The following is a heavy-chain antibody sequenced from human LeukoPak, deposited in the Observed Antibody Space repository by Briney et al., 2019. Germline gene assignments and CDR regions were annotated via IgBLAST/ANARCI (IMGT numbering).Heavy chain of an antibody. CDR1: EFTFSSYG. Sequence: GRSLRLSCAASEFTFSSYGMHWVRQAPGKGLEWVAVISYDGSNKYYADSVKGRFTISRDNSKNTPYLQMNSLRAEDTAVYYCAKSSGWYFDYWGQGTLVTVSS. J-gene: IGHJ4*02. D-gene: IGHD6-19*01. V-gene: IGHV3-30*18. CDR3: AKSSGWYFDY. CDR2: ISYDGSNK.